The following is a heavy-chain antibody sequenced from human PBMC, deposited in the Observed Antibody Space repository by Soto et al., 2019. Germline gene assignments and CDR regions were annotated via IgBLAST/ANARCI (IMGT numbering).Heavy chain of an antibody. V-gene: IGHV1-3*01. J-gene: IGHJ4*02. CDR3: ARHPGTMIVAL. Sequence: ASVKVSCKASGYTFTNYAMHWVRQAPGQRLEWMGWINAGNGNTKYSQKFQGRVTITRDTSASTAYMELSSLRSEDTAVYYCARHPGTMIVALWGQGTLVTVSS. D-gene: IGHD3-22*01. CDR1: GYTFTNYA. CDR2: INAGNGNT.